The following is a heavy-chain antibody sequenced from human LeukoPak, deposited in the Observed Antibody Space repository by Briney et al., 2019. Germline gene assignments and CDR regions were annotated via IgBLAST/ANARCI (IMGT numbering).Heavy chain of an antibody. CDR1: GDSVSNDVYY. Sequence: SETLSLTCTVSGDSVSNDVYYWTWIRQSAGKGLEWIGRIVPSGVTRYNPSFEGRLTISVDTAKNQFSLKLTSMTAADTAVYYCARDRGSTTARGVPSWFDPWGQGTLVTVSS. J-gene: IGHJ5*02. CDR3: ARDRGSTTARGVPSWFDP. D-gene: IGHD3-10*01. V-gene: IGHV4-61*02. CDR2: IVPSGVT.